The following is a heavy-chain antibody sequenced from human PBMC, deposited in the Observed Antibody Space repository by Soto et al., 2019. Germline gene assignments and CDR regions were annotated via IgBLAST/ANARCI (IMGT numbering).Heavy chain of an antibody. D-gene: IGHD6-13*01. V-gene: IGHV1-18*01. CDR1: GYTFTNYG. CDR3: AKVGPYRSTWHNWFDP. Sequence: RASVKVSCKASGYTFTNYGISWVRQAPGQGLEWMGWISGYNGNTNYAQKLQGRVTMTTDTSTSTAYMELRSLRSDDTAVYYCAKVGPYRSTWHNWFDPWGQGTLVTVSS. CDR2: ISGYNGNT. J-gene: IGHJ5*02.